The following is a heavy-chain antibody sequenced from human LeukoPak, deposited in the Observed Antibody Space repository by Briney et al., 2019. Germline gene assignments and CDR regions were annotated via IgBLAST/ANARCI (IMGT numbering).Heavy chain of an antibody. J-gene: IGHJ4*02. CDR1: GGSISNYY. CDR2: IYYGGNT. V-gene: IGHV4-59*01. D-gene: IGHD1-26*01. CDR3: ARDEGAGAPYFDY. Sequence: SSETLSLTCTVSGGSISNYYWSWIRQHPVKGLEWIGYIYYGGNTNYNPSLKSRVTISVDTSKNQFSLKLSSVTAADTAVYYCARDEGAGAPYFDYWGQGTLVTVSS.